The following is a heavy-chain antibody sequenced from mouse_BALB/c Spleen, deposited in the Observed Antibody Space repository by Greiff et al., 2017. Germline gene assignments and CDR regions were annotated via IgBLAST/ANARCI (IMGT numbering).Heavy chain of an antibody. CDR3: TRDSSGYSWFAY. Sequence: EVKVVESGGGLVKPGGSLKLSCAASGFTFSSYTMSWVRQTPEKRLEWVATISSGGSYTYYPDSVKGRFTISRDNAKNTLYLQMSSLKSEDTAMYYCTRDSSGYSWFAYWGQGTLVTVSA. V-gene: IGHV5-6-4*01. D-gene: IGHD3-1*01. CDR2: ISSGGSYT. J-gene: IGHJ3*01. CDR1: GFTFSSYT.